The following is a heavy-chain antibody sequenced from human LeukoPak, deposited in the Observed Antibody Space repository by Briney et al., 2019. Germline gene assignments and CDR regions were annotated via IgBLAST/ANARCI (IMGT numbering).Heavy chain of an antibody. CDR1: GGSISSSSYY. V-gene: IGHV4-39*01. D-gene: IGHD2-2*01. CDR3: ARHSVIVVVPAARFDP. J-gene: IGHJ5*02. Sequence: SETLSLTCTVSGGSISSSSYYWGWIRQPPGKGLEWIGSIYYSGSTYYNPSLKSRVTVSVDTSKNQFSLKLSSVTAADTAVYYCARHSVIVVVPAARFDPWGQGTLVTVSS. CDR2: IYYSGST.